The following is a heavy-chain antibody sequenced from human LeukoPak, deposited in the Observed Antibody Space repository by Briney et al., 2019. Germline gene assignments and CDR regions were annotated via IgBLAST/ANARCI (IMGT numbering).Heavy chain of an antibody. J-gene: IGHJ6*02. Sequence: GGSLRLSCAASGFTFSTYAMSWVRQAPGKGLEWVSAISGSGGSTYHADSVKGRFTISRDNSKNTLYLQMNSLRAEDTAVYYCAKSPYYYYGMDVWGQGTTVTVSS. CDR1: GFTFSTYA. V-gene: IGHV3-23*01. CDR3: AKSPYYYYGMDV. CDR2: ISGSGGST.